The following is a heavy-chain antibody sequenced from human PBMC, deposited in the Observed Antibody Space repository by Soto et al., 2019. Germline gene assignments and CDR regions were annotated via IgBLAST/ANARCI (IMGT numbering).Heavy chain of an antibody. J-gene: IGHJ6*02. CDR1: GYNFSRYW. CDR3: ARRDILTGTYYGMDV. Sequence: GESLKISCKGSGYNFSRYWIGWVRQMPGKGLEWMGIIYPGDSDTRYSPSFQGQVTISADKSISTAYLQWSSLKASDTAMYYCARRDILTGTYYGMDVWGQGTTVTVS. V-gene: IGHV5-51*01. D-gene: IGHD3-9*01. CDR2: IYPGDSDT.